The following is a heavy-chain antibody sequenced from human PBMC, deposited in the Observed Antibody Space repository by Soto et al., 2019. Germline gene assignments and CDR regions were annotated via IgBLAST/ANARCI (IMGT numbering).Heavy chain of an antibody. D-gene: IGHD3-10*01. V-gene: IGHV4-61*01. CDR2: IYYSGST. CDR1: GGSVSSGSYY. J-gene: IGHJ6*02. CDR3: ARDPLWFGDIYYYYGMDV. Sequence: SETLSLTCTVSGGSVSSGSYYWSWIRQPPGKGLEWIGYIYYSGSTNYNPSLKSRVTISVDTSKNQFSLKLSSVTAADTAVYYCARDPLWFGDIYYYYGMDVWGQGTTVTVSS.